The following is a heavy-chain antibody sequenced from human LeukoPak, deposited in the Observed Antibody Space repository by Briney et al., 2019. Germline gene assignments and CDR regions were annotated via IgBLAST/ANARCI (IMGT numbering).Heavy chain of an antibody. CDR3: ARRGGPQAWLAYYFDY. J-gene: IGHJ4*02. V-gene: IGHV1-46*01. D-gene: IGHD3-22*01. CDR2: INPSGGST. Sequence: ASVKVSCKASGYTFTSYYMHWVRQAPGQGLEWMGIINPSGGSTSYAQKFQGRVTITRDTSTSTVYMELSSLRSEDTAVYYCARRGGPQAWLAYYFDYWGQGTLVTASS. CDR1: GYTFTSYY.